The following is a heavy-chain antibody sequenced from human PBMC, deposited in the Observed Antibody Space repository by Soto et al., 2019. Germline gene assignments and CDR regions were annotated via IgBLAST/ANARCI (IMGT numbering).Heavy chain of an antibody. CDR2: IYNSETT. V-gene: IGHV4-59*08. Sequence: SETLSLSCAVAGGSISNYDWSWIRQPPGERLEWVGYIYNSETTNYNPSLESRVTVSVDTSKNQFSLKLRSVTAADTAVYYCVRHWVRRSDDDTSYPFDLWGQGTMVT. J-gene: IGHJ3*01. CDR3: VRHWVRRSDDDTSYPFDL. D-gene: IGHD5-12*01. CDR1: GGSISNYD.